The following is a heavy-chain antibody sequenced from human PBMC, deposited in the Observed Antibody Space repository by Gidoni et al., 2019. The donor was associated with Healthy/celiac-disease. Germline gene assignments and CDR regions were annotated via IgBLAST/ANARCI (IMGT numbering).Heavy chain of an antibody. CDR2: ISYDGSNK. CDR1: GFTFSSYG. Sequence: QVQLVESGGGVVQPGRSLRLSCAASGFTFSSYGMHWVRQAPGKGLEWVAVISYDGSNKYYADSVKGRFTISRDNSKNTLYLQMNSLRAEDTAVYYCAKSSSWNYRLHYWGQGTLVTVSS. CDR3: AKSSSWNYRLHY. J-gene: IGHJ4*02. V-gene: IGHV3-30*18. D-gene: IGHD1-7*01.